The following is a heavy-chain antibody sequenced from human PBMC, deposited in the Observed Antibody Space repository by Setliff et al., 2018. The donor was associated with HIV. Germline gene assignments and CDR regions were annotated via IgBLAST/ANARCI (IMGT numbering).Heavy chain of an antibody. Sequence: SETLSLTCSVSNGSINGYYWSWIRKPPGKGLEWIGYISYSGSPNYNPSLESRVAMSVDTSKQQFSLEVSSVTAADTAVYYCARTRGYSYRTLAGFDYWGRGSLVTVSS. CDR2: ISYSGSP. D-gene: IGHD5-18*01. V-gene: IGHV4-59*01. J-gene: IGHJ4*01. CDR3: ARTRGYSYRTLAGFDY. CDR1: NGSINGYY.